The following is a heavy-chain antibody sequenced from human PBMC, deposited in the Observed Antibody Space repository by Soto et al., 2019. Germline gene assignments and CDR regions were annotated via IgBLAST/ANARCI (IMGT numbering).Heavy chain of an antibody. CDR1: GFTFSSYA. J-gene: IGHJ4*02. CDR3: AKEMTSGSRLAFDY. CDR2: ITGDGDTT. Sequence: EVQLLESGGGLLQPGGSLRLSCAASGFTFSSYALNWVRQAPGKGLEWVSGITGDGDTTFYAGSVKGRFTISRDNSRNTVYLQMNSVRAEDTAVYYCAKEMTSGSRLAFDYWGQGTLATVSS. V-gene: IGHV3-23*01. D-gene: IGHD2-15*01.